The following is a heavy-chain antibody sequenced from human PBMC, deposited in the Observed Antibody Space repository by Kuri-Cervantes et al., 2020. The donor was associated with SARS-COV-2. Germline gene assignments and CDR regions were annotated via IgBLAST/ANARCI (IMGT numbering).Heavy chain of an antibody. CDR1: GFTFSSYA. CDR3: ARDMGGGMDV. D-gene: IGHD3-16*01. Sequence: LSLTCAASGFTFSSYAMGWVRQAPGKGLEWVSAISGSGGSTYYADSVKGRFTISRDNSKNTLYLQMNSLRAEDTAGYYCARDMGGGMDVWGQGTTVTVSS. CDR2: ISGSGGST. V-gene: IGHV3-23*01. J-gene: IGHJ6*02.